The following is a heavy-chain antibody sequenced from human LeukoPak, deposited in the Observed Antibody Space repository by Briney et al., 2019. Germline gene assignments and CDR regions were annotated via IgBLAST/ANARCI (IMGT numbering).Heavy chain of an antibody. CDR2: IIPISGTA. J-gene: IGHJ4*02. D-gene: IGHD3-16*01. CDR3: ASGLWDRRDYFDY. CDR1: GGTFSSYA. V-gene: IGHV1-69*13. Sequence: ASVKVSCKASGGTFSSYAISWVRQAPGQGLEWMGGIIPISGTANYAQKFQGRVTITADESTSTAYMELSSLRPEDTAVYYCASGLWDRRDYFDYWGQGTLVTVSS.